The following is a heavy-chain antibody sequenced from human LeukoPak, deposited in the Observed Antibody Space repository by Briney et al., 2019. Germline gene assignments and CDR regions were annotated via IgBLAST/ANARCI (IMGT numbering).Heavy chain of an antibody. CDR1: GFTFSSYG. Sequence: GGSLRLSCAASGFTFSSYGMHWVRHAPGKGLEWVAVIWYDGSNKYHADSVKGRFTISRDNSKNTLYLQMISLRAEDTAVYYCARENSGYDFALDYWGQGTLVTVSS. V-gene: IGHV3-33*01. J-gene: IGHJ4*02. CDR3: ARENSGYDFALDY. D-gene: IGHD5-12*01. CDR2: IWYDGSNK.